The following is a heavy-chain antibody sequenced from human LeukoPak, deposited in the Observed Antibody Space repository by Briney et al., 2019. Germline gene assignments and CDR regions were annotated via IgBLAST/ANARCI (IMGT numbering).Heavy chain of an antibody. D-gene: IGHD3-22*01. Sequence: SETLSLTCAVSGYSLSSDYYWGWLRQPPGKGLEWIGSIYQSGSTSYNPSLKSRVTISVDTSKNQFSLKLSSVTAADTAVYYCARNGSSGYMDSWGQGTLVTVSS. CDR1: GYSLSSDYY. CDR2: IYQSGST. V-gene: IGHV4-38-2*01. CDR3: ARNGSSGYMDS. J-gene: IGHJ4*02.